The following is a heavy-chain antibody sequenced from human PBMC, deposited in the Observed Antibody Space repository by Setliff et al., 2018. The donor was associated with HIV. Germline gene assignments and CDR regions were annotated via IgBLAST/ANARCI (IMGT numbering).Heavy chain of an antibody. V-gene: IGHV3-15*07. CDR3: AKVDNGHCTSASCRDFDY. Sequence: GGSLRLSCTASGFTVSDAWIHWVRQAPGRGLEWVGRIKSRTHGGTTDYAAPVKGRFSISRDDSSDTVYLQMNSLTAEDTAVYYCAKVDNGHCTSASCRDFDYWGQGTLVTVSS. J-gene: IGHJ4*02. CDR2: IKSRTHGGTT. CDR1: GFTVSDAW. D-gene: IGHD2-2*03.